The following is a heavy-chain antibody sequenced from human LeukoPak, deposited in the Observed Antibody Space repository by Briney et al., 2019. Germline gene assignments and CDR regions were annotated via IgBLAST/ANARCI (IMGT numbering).Heavy chain of an antibody. Sequence: PGGSLRLSCAASGFTFSNAWMSWVRQAPGKGLEWVGRIKSKTDGGTTDYAAPVKGRFTISRDDSKNTMYLQMNSLKTEDTAVYYCTTDPFYYDSSGYYYDHPFGGCWGQGTLVTVSS. CDR2: IKSKTDGGTT. V-gene: IGHV3-15*01. J-gene: IGHJ4*02. CDR3: TTDPFYYDSSGYYYDHPFGGC. CDR1: GFTFSNAW. D-gene: IGHD3-22*01.